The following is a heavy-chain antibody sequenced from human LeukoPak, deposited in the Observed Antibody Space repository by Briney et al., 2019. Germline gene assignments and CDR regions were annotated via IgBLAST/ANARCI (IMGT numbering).Heavy chain of an antibody. CDR3: ASSGQLGMPGYYYYGMDV. CDR2: INPNSGGT. V-gene: IGHV1-2*02. J-gene: IGHJ6*02. Sequence: ASVKVSCKASGYTFTGYYMHWVRQAPGQGLEWMGWINPNSGGTNYAQKFQGRVTMTRDTSISTAYMELSRLRSDDTAVCYCASSGQLGMPGYYYYGMDVWGQGTTVTVSS. D-gene: IGHD7-27*01. CDR1: GYTFTGYY.